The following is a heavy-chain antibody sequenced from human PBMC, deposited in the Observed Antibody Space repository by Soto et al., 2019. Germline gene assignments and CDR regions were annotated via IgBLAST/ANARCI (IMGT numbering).Heavy chain of an antibody. CDR1: GGSFSGYY. D-gene: IGHD3-3*01. Sequence: SETLSLTCAVYGGSFSGYYWSWIRQPPGKGLEWIGEINHSGSTNYNSSLKSRVTISVDTSKNQFSLKLSSVTAADTAVYYCARGSLRFLEWLFSRYYYYGMDVWGQGTTVTVSS. CDR2: INHSGST. J-gene: IGHJ6*02. CDR3: ARGSLRFLEWLFSRYYYYGMDV. V-gene: IGHV4-34*01.